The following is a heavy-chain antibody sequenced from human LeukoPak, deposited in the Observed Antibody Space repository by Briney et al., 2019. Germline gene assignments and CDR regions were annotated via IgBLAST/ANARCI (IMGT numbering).Heavy chain of an antibody. CDR1: GGSFSVYY. Sequence: PSETLSLTCAVYGGSFSVYYWSWIRQPPGKGLEWIGEINHSGSTNYNPSLKSRVTISVDTSKNQFSLKLSSVTAADTAVYYCAIEYSSSSLDAFDIWGQGTMVTVST. CDR2: INHSGST. D-gene: IGHD6-6*01. V-gene: IGHV4-34*01. CDR3: AIEYSSSSLDAFDI. J-gene: IGHJ3*02.